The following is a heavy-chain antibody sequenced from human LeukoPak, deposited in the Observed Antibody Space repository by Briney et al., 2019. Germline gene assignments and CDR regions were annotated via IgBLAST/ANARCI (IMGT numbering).Heavy chain of an antibody. Sequence: GGSLRLSCAASGFTVSSNYMSWVRQAPGKGLEWVSVIYSGGSTYYADSVKGRFTISRDNSKNTLYLQMNSQRAEDTAVYYCARDRATYSGYDSGLGYWGQGTLVTVSS. D-gene: IGHD5-12*01. CDR3: ARDRATYSGYDSGLGY. J-gene: IGHJ4*02. V-gene: IGHV3-66*02. CDR1: GFTVSSNY. CDR2: IYSGGST.